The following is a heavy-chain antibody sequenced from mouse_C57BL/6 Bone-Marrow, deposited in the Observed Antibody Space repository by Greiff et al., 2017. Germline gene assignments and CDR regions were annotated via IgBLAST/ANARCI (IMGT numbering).Heavy chain of an antibody. CDR1: GFTFSRYA. CDR3: TRVEVYYDGSSLYYYAMDY. Sequence: EVMLVESGEGLVKPGGSLKLSCAASGFTFSRYAMSWVRQTPETRLEWVAYISSGGDYIYYADTVKGRFTISRDNARNTLYLQMSSLKSEDTAMYYCTRVEVYYDGSSLYYYAMDYWGQGTSVTVSS. J-gene: IGHJ4*01. V-gene: IGHV5-9-1*02. D-gene: IGHD1-1*01. CDR2: ISSGGDYI.